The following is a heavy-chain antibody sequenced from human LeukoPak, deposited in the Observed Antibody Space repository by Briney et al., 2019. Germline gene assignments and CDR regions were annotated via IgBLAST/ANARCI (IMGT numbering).Heavy chain of an antibody. Sequence: PGGSLRLSRAASGFTFSSYSMNWVRQAPGKGLEWVSSISSSSSYIYYADSVKGRFTISRDNAKNSLYLQMNSLRAEDTAVYYCARDLGSSGYNSGDYWGQGTLVTVSS. CDR2: ISSSSSYI. D-gene: IGHD3-22*01. CDR1: GFTFSSYS. CDR3: ARDLGSSGYNSGDY. V-gene: IGHV3-21*01. J-gene: IGHJ4*02.